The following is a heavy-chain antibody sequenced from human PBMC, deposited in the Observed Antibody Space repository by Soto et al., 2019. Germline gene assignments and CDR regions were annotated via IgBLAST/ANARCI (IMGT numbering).Heavy chain of an antibody. Sequence: SETLSLTCAVYGGSFSGYYWSWIRQPPGKGLEWIGEINHSGSTNYNPSLKSRVTISVDTSKNQFSLKLSSVTAADTAVYYCARIRFLEWFHYAPSYYYGMDVWGQGTTVTVSS. V-gene: IGHV4-34*01. J-gene: IGHJ6*02. CDR1: GGSFSGYY. CDR3: ARIRFLEWFHYAPSYYYGMDV. D-gene: IGHD3-3*01. CDR2: INHSGST.